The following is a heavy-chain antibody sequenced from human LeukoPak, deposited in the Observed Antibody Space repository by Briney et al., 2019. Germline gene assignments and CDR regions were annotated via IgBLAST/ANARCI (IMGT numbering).Heavy chain of an antibody. D-gene: IGHD3-3*01. Sequence: PSETLSLTCTVSGGSISSYYWSWIRQPAGKGLEWIGRIYTSGSTNYNPSLKSRVTISVDTSKNQFSLKLSSVTAADTAVYYCARNVLRFLEWYPTGGWFDPWGQGTLVTVSS. V-gene: IGHV4-4*07. J-gene: IGHJ5*02. CDR3: ARNVLRFLEWYPTGGWFDP. CDR2: IYTSGST. CDR1: GGSISSYY.